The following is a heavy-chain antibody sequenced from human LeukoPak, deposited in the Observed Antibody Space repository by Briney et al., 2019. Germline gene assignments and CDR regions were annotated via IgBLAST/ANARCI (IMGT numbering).Heavy chain of an antibody. J-gene: IGHJ4*02. Sequence: SETLSLTCTVSGGSISSYYWSWTRQPPGKGLEWIGYIYYSGSTNYNPSLKSRVTISVDTSKNQFSLKLSSVTAADTAVYYCARYGSGSYDYWGQGTLVTVSS. CDR1: GGSISSYY. CDR3: ARYGSGSYDY. D-gene: IGHD3-10*01. V-gene: IGHV4-59*01. CDR2: IYYSGST.